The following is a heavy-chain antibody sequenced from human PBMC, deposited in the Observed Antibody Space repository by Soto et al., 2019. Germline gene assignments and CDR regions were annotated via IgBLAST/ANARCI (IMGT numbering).Heavy chain of an antibody. J-gene: IGHJ4*01. CDR1: GGSFGKDA. V-gene: IGHV1-2*02. CDR2: INPKSGGT. D-gene: IGHD2-21*01. Sequence: AALVKGYWKAAGGSFGKDASSRVRQAPGQGLEWMGCINPKSGGTNYAQKFQGRVTMTRDTSISTAYMELSRMRPADTAVDYCARDPTWGLDYWGHGSMVTVSS. CDR3: ARDPTWGLDY.